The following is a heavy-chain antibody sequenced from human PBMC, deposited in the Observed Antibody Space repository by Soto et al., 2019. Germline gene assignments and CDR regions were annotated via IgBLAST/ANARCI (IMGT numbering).Heavy chain of an antibody. CDR2: IIPILGIA. Sequence: QVQLVQSGAEVKKPGSSVKVSCKASGGTFSSYTISWVRQAPGQGLEWMGRIIPILGIANYAQKFQGRVTITADKSTSTAYRERSSLRSEDTAVYYCARGGNYCSSTSCYYYYYDYRDVWGKGTTVTVSS. V-gene: IGHV1-69*02. J-gene: IGHJ6*03. CDR1: GGTFSSYT. CDR3: ARGGNYCSSTSCYYYYYDYRDV. D-gene: IGHD2-2*01.